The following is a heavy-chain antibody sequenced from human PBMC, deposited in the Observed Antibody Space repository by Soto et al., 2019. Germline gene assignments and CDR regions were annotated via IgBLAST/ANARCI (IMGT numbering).Heavy chain of an antibody. D-gene: IGHD1-26*01. Sequence: PGGSLRLSCAASGFTFSSYWMSWVRQAPGKGLEWVANIKQDGSEKYYVDSVKGRFTISRDNAKNSLYLQMNSLRAEDTAVYYCATHSGYYYYGLDVWGQGTTVTVS. J-gene: IGHJ6*02. CDR1: GFTFSSYW. CDR2: IKQDGSEK. CDR3: ATHSGYYYYGLDV. V-gene: IGHV3-7*01.